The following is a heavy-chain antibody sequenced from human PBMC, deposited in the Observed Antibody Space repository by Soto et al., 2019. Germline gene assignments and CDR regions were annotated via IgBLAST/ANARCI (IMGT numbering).Heavy chain of an antibody. CDR1: GFTFSSYA. V-gene: IGHV3-30-3*01. Sequence: QVQLVESGGGVVQPGRSLRLSCAASGFTFSSYAMHWVRQAPGKGLEWVAVISYDGSNKYYADSVKGRFTISRDNSKNTLYLQMNSLRAEDTAVYYCASWRATTYLDYWGQGTLGTVSS. CDR2: ISYDGSNK. CDR3: ASWRATTYLDY. D-gene: IGHD5-12*01. J-gene: IGHJ4*02.